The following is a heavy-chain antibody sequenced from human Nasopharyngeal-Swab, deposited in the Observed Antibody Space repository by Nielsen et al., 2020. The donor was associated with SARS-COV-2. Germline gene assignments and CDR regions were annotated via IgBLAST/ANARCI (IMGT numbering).Heavy chain of an antibody. CDR2: IYSGGST. D-gene: IGHD4-17*01. J-gene: IGHJ4*02. V-gene: IGHV3-53*01. CDR3: AREQYGDYGDY. Sequence: WIRQPPGKGLEWVSVIYSGGSTYYADSVKGRFTISRDNSKNTLYLQMNSLRAEDTAVYYCAREQYGDYGDYWGQGTLVTVSS.